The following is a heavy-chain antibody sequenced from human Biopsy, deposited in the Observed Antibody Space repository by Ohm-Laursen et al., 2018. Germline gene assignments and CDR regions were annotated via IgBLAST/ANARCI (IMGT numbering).Heavy chain of an antibody. CDR2: INPTGGTT. Sequence: ASVKVSCNASGYSFTKYYINWARQAPGQGLEWMGIINPTGGTTSYAEKFQGRATLTRDTSTGTVYLELNSLIYEDTALYYCARDETGSSVFGPYYYGMDVWGQGTTVTVSS. CDR1: GYSFTKYY. CDR3: ARDETGSSVFGPYYYGMDV. D-gene: IGHD3-9*01. J-gene: IGHJ6*02. V-gene: IGHV1-46*01.